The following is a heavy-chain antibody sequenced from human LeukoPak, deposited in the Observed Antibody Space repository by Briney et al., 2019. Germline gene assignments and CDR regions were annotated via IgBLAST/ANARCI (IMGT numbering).Heavy chain of an antibody. Sequence: PSETLSLTCTVSGDSITSGSYYWSWIRQPAGKGLEWIGRIFISGGTDYNPSLRSRVTMSLDTSKNQFSLKLYSVTAADTAVYYCARGGSTLHSAGGHDIEFYYYYYMDVWGKGTTVTISS. CDR1: GDSITSGSYY. CDR2: IFISGGT. CDR3: ARGGSTLHSAGGHDIEFYYYYYMDV. D-gene: IGHD3-9*01. J-gene: IGHJ6*03. V-gene: IGHV4-61*02.